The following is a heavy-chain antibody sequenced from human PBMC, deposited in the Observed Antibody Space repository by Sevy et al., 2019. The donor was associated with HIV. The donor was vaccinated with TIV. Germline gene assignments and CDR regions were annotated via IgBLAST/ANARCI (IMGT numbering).Heavy chain of an antibody. CDR2: ISYDGSDK. V-gene: IGHV3-30-3*01. D-gene: IGHD3-9*01. J-gene: IGHJ6*02. CDR3: ARPRANLVDHYFFFAMDV. CDR1: GFAFTNYYA. Sequence: GGSLRLSCAASGFAFTNYYAMHWVRQAPGKGLEWAALISYDGSDKYNADSVKGRITISRDNLKNTLYLQMNSLTTEDTAVYYWARPRANLVDHYFFFAMDVWGQGTTVTVSS.